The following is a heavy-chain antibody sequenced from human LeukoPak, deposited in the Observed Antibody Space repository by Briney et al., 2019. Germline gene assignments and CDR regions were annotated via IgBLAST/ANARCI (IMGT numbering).Heavy chain of an antibody. CDR3: ARDRNWAPPVAGTGAFDI. CDR1: GFTFSTHG. D-gene: IGHD1/OR15-1a*01. CDR2: IRYDGINK. Sequence: GGSLRLSCAASGFTFSTHGMHWVRQAPGKGLEWVAFIRYDGINKYYADSVKGRFTISRDSFKNTLYLQMNSLRAEDTAVYYCARDRNWAPPVAGTGAFDIWGQGTMVTVSS. J-gene: IGHJ3*02. V-gene: IGHV3-30*02.